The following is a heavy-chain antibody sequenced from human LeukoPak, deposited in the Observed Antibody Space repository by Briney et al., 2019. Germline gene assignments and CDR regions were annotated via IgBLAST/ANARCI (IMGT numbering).Heavy chain of an antibody. CDR3: AKSNGYGLVDI. CDR2: IFYSGST. CDR1: GGSINSYY. D-gene: IGHD3-10*01. J-gene: IGHJ3*02. Sequence: SETLSLTCAVSGGSINSYYWSWIRQPPGKGLEWIGNIFYSGSTYYSPSLRSRVTISLDTSRNQFSLKLNSVTAADTAVYYCAKSNGYGLVDIWGQGTMVTVSS. V-gene: IGHV4-59*12.